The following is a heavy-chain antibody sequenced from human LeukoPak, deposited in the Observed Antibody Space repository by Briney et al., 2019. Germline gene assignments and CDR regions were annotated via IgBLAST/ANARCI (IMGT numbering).Heavy chain of an antibody. V-gene: IGHV1-8*01. CDR1: GYTFISYD. J-gene: IGHJ3*02. CDR3: ARGLGSSWDDAFDI. D-gene: IGHD6-13*01. CDR2: MNLNSGDT. Sequence: ASVKVSCKAFGYTFISYDLNCVRQATGQGLEWMGWMNLNSGDTGYAQKFQGRVTMTRNTSITTAYMELSSLRSEDTAVYYCARGLGSSWDDAFDIWGQGTTVTVSS.